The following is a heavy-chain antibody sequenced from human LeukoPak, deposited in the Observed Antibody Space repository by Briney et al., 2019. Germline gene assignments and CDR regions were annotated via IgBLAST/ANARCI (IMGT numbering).Heavy chain of an antibody. J-gene: IGHJ5*02. CDR2: IRSKANSYAT. Sequence: GRSLRLSCAASGFTFSGSAMHWVRQASGKGLEWVGRIRSKANSYATAYAASVKGRFTISRDDSKNTAYLQMNSLKTEDTAVYYCARGRRSSTNSVQGGNWFDPWGQGTLVTVSS. CDR3: ARGRRSSTNSVQGGNWFDP. D-gene: IGHD2-2*01. V-gene: IGHV3-73*01. CDR1: GFTFSGSA.